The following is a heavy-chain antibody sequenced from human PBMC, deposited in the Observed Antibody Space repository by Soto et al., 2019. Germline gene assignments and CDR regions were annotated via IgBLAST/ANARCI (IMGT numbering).Heavy chain of an antibody. D-gene: IGHD5-18*01. J-gene: IGHJ6*02. CDR2: IFYSGST. Sequence: QLQLQESGPGLVKPSETLSLTCTVSGGSISSSSYYWGWIRQPPGKGLEWIGSIFYSGSTYYNPSHKSRVTISVDTPKNPFSVTLSSVTAAETAVYYCACIFSGGYSYGFYYDGMDVWGQGTTVTVSS. CDR1: GGSISSSSYY. V-gene: IGHV4-39*01. CDR3: ACIFSGGYSYGFYYDGMDV.